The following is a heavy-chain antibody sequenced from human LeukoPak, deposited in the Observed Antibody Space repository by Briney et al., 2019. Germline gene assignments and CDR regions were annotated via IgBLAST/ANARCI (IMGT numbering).Heavy chain of an antibody. J-gene: IGHJ4*02. Sequence: GGSLRLSCAASGFTFSSYSMNWVRQAPGKGLEWVSSISSSSSYIYYADLVKGRFTISRDNAKNSLYLQMNSLRAEDTAVYYCARVPSRLRYFDWLLDGFYFDYWGQGTLVTVSS. V-gene: IGHV3-21*01. CDR1: GFTFSSYS. CDR2: ISSSSSYI. CDR3: ARVPSRLRYFDWLLDGFYFDY. D-gene: IGHD3-9*01.